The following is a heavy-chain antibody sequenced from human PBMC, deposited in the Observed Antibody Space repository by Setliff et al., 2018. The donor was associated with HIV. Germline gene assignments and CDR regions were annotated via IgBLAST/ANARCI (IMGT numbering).Heavy chain of an antibody. D-gene: IGHD5-12*01. V-gene: IGHV7-4-1*02. CDR2: INTNTGNP. Sequence: GASVKVSCKASGYTFTSYAMNWVRQAPGQGLEWMGWINTNTGNPTYAQGFTGRFVFSLDTSVSTAYLQISSLKAEDTAVYYCARGGAGFLYGGYWFDPWGQGTLVTVSS. J-gene: IGHJ5*02. CDR3: ARGGAGFLYGGYWFDP. CDR1: GYTFTSYA.